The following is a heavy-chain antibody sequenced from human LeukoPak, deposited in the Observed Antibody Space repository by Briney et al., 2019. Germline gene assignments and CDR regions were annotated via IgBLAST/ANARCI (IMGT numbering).Heavy chain of an antibody. CDR2: IGPTGSKT. Sequence: GRSLRLSCAASGFTFSSYAMHWVRQAPGKGLEWIAYIGPTGSKTSYVESVKGRFIISRDNAENSLYLQMNSLRADDTAVYYCARGGNWFDPWGQGTLVTVSS. CDR3: ARGGNWFDP. J-gene: IGHJ5*02. D-gene: IGHD3-16*01. CDR1: GFTFSSYA. V-gene: IGHV3-48*03.